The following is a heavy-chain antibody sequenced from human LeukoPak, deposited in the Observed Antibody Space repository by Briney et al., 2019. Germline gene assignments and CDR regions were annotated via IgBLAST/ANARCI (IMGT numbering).Heavy chain of an antibody. CDR3: ARDTFGEPQFDY. D-gene: IGHD3-10*01. V-gene: IGHV1-18*01. Sequence: GASVKVSCKASGYTFTSYGISWVRQAPGQVLEWMGWISAYNGNTNYAQKLQGRVTMTTDTSTSTAHMELRSLRSDDTAVYYCARDTFGEPQFDYWGQGTLVTVSS. J-gene: IGHJ4*02. CDR2: ISAYNGNT. CDR1: GYTFTSYG.